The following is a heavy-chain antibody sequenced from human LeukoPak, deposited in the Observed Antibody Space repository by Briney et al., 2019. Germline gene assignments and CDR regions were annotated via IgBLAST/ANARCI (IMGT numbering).Heavy chain of an antibody. CDR1: GGSFSGYY. J-gene: IGHJ3*02. D-gene: IGHD1-26*01. V-gene: IGHV4-34*01. CDR3: ARGSWVDAFDI. Sequence: SETLSLTCAVYGGSFSGYYWSWIRQPPGKGLEWIGEINHSGSTNYNPSLKSRVTISVDTSKNQFSLKLSSVTAADTAAYYCARGSWVDAFDIWGQGTMVTVSS. CDR2: INHSGST.